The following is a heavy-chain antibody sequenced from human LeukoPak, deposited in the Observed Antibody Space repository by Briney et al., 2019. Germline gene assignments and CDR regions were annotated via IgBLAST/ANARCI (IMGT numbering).Heavy chain of an antibody. D-gene: IGHD3-10*01. CDR1: GGSFSGYY. CDR3: ARDSGSYYNLSRYYYYYMDV. J-gene: IGHJ6*03. V-gene: IGHV4-34*01. CDR2: INHSGST. Sequence: SETLSLTCAVYGGSFSGYYWSWIRQPPGKGLEWIGEINHSGSTNYNPSLKSRVTISVDTSKNQFSLKLSSVTAADTAVYYCARDSGSYYNLSRYYYYYMDVWGKGTTVTISS.